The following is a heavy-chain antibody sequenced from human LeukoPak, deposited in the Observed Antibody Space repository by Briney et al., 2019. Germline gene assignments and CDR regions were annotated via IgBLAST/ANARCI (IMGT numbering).Heavy chain of an antibody. CDR3: AAEGGSGSYYGDDAFDM. V-gene: IGHV3-15*01. CDR1: GFSFTNTW. J-gene: IGHJ3*02. D-gene: IGHD3-10*01. CDR2: VKSKADDGTT. Sequence: GSLRLSCEASGFSFTNTWMSWVRQAPGKGLEWVGRVKSKADDGTTDYAAPVQGRSTISSDDSKNTLSLQMNSLKTEDTAVYYCAAEGGSGSYYGDDAFDMWGQGTMVTVSS.